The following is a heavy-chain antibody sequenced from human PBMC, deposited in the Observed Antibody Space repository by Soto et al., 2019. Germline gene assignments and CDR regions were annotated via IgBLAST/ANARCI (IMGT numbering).Heavy chain of an antibody. J-gene: IGHJ4*02. D-gene: IGHD6-19*01. V-gene: IGHV4-30-2*01. CDR3: ARGGAVAAPRRGFDY. CDR2: IYHSGST. CDR1: GGSISSGGYS. Sequence: SETLSLTCAVSGGSISSGGYSWSWIRQPPGKGLEWIGYIYHSGSTYYNPSLKSRVTISVDRSKNQFSLKLSSVTAADTAVYYCARGGAVAAPRRGFDYWGQGTPVTVSS.